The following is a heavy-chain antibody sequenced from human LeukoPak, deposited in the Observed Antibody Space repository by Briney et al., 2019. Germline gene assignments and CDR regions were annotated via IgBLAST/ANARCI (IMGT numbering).Heavy chain of an antibody. D-gene: IGHD5-18*01. CDR2: IYYTGST. J-gene: IGHJ4*02. Sequence: SGTLSLTCAVSGGSISSSNWWSWIRQPPGKGLEWIGSIYYTGSTYYNPSLKSRVTISVDTSKNQFSLKLSSVTAADTAVYFCAGQGQHNYGYPFVDYWGQGTLVIVPP. CDR1: GGSISSSNW. CDR3: AGQGQHNYGYPFVDY. V-gene: IGHV4-39*01.